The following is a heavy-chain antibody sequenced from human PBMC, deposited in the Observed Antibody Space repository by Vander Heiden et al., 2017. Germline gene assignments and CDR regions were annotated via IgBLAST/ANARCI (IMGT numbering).Heavy chain of an antibody. V-gene: IGHV3-23*01. CDR3: ASGSYYGMDV. CDR1: GFTFSSVV. CDR2: VSADGGTT. J-gene: IGHJ6*02. Sequence: EAQLLESGGDIVQPGGSLRLYCAASGFTFSSVVMSGVRQAPGKGLEWVSSVSADGGTTYYADFVKGRFTISRDNSKDRLYLDVNSLGAEDTAVYFAASGSYYGMDVWGRGTTVSVSS. D-gene: IGHD5-12*01.